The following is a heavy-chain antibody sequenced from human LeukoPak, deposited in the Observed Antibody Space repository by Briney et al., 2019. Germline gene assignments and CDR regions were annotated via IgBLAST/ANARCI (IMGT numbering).Heavy chain of an antibody. J-gene: IGHJ5*02. Sequence: AAVKVSCKTSGYTFTKYLIHWVRQAPGQGLEWVGTINPNGDATNYAPRLQGRLTLTQDTSTSTVYMELRGLTPDDTAVYYCARPLFCAFDNCGYWLDPWGPGTLVTVSS. CDR3: ARPLFCAFDNCGYWLDP. CDR2: INPNGDAT. CDR1: GYTFTKYL. V-gene: IGHV1-46*01. D-gene: IGHD1-20*01.